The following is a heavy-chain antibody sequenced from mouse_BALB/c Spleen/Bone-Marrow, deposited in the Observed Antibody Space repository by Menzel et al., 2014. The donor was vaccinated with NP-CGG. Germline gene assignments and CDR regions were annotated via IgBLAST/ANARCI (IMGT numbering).Heavy chain of an antibody. J-gene: IGHJ1*01. CDR2: IDPANGNT. V-gene: IGHV14-3*02. CDR3: ASYRYGWYFDV. D-gene: IGHD2-14*01. CDR1: GFNIKDNY. Sequence: GQLPQAGAERVKPGASVKLACTASGFNIKDNYMHWVKQRPEQGLEWIGRIDPANGNTKYDPKFQGKATITADTSSNTAYLQLSSLTSEDTAVYYCASYRYGWYFDVWGAGTTVTVSS.